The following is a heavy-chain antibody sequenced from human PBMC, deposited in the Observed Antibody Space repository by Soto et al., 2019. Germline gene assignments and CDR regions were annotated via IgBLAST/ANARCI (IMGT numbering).Heavy chain of an antibody. CDR1: GFTFNNYA. J-gene: IGHJ4*02. CDR2: ISGGGDTT. CDR3: AKGRGGSGSLTPRVDF. Sequence: EVQLLESGGGLVKPGGSLRLSCAASGFTFNNYAMTWFRQAPGRGLKWVSAISGGGDTTSYADSVKGRFTVSRDGSKNTLYLQMSSLRAEDTALYYCAKGRGGSGSLTPRVDFWGQGTLVTVSS. D-gene: IGHD3-10*01. V-gene: IGHV3-23*01.